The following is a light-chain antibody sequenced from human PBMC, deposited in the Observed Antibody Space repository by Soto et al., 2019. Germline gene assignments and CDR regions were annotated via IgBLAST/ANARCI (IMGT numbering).Light chain of an antibody. V-gene: IGKV1-5*03. CDR3: QHYNGYGT. J-gene: IGKJ1*01. Sequence: DIQMTQSPSTLSASVGDRVTMTCRASQSIRSWLAWYQQKPGKAPKLLIYKASTSETGVPSRFSGSGSGTDSTLTISSLQPDDSATYYCQHYNGYGTFGQGTKVEIK. CDR1: QSIRSW. CDR2: KAS.